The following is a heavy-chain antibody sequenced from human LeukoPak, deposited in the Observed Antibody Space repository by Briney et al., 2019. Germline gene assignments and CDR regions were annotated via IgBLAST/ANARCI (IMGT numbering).Heavy chain of an antibody. J-gene: IGHJ6*03. V-gene: IGHV4-61*01. CDR2: IYHSGGT. CDR1: GGSVSSGTDY. CDR3: ARDRDTSGRYYYYMDV. Sequence: NPSETLSLTCTVSGGSVSSGTDYWNWIRQPPGKGLEWIGYIYHSGGTNYNPSLKSRVTILVDTSKNQISLKLSSVTAADTAVYYCARDRDTSGRYYYYMDVWGKGTTVTVSS. D-gene: IGHD3-22*01.